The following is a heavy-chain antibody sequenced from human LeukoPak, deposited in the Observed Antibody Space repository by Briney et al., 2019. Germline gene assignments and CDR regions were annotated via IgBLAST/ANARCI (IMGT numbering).Heavy chain of an antibody. D-gene: IGHD1-14*01. CDR1: GFTVSTNF. J-gene: IGHJ4*02. Sequence: PGGSLRLSCAASGFTVSTNFVNWVRRAPXXGLEWVLLLYFGGATFYADSVKGRFTLSRDNSDDTVYLQMNSLRADDTAVYYCAGGPTTFAYWGQGTLVTVSS. V-gene: IGHV3-53*01. CDR2: LYFGGAT. CDR3: AGGPTTFAY.